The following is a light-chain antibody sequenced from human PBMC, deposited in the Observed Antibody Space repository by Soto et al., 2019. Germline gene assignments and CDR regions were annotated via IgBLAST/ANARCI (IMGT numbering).Light chain of an antibody. CDR3: SSYTSSSIDYV. J-gene: IGLJ1*01. CDR2: EVS. Sequence: QSVLTQPASVSGSPGQSITISCTGTSSDVGVYNYVSWYQQHPGKAPKLMIYEVSNRPSGVSNRFSGSKSGNTASLTISGLQAEDEADYYCSSYTSSSIDYVFGTGTKLTVL. V-gene: IGLV2-14*01. CDR1: SSDVGVYNY.